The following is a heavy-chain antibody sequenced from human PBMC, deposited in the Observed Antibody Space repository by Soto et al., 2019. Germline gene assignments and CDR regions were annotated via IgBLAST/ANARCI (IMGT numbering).Heavy chain of an antibody. J-gene: IGHJ6*02. V-gene: IGHV1-18*01. CDR2: ISAFNGNT. CDR1: GYNFTSYG. CDR3: ARDEMRISPYGMDV. Sequence: QVQLVQSGAEVKKPGASVKVSCKASGYNFTSYGFSWVRQAPGQGLEWMGWISAFNGNTNYGQKFRGRVTMTTDTSTSTANMELRSLISDDTAVYYCARDEMRISPYGMDVWGQGTTVTVSS.